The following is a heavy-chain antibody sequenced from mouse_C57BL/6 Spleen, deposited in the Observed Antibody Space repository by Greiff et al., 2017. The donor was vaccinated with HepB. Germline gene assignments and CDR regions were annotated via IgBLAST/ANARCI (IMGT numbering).Heavy chain of an antibody. J-gene: IGHJ3*01. V-gene: IGHV2-2*01. CDR3: ARPSNYTYWFAY. CDR1: GFSLTSYG. CDR2: IWSGGST. D-gene: IGHD2-5*01. Sequence: QVQLKESGPGLVQPSQSLSITCTVSGFSLTSYGVHWVRQSPGKGLEWLGVIWSGGSTDYNAAFISRLSISKDNSKSQVFFKMNSLQADDTAIYYCARPSNYTYWFAYWGQGTLVTVSA.